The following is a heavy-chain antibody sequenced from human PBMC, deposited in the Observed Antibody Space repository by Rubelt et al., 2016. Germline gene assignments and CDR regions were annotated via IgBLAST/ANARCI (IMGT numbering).Heavy chain of an antibody. V-gene: IGHV1-18*01. Sequence: QVQLVQSGAEVKKPGASVTVSCKASGYTFRTYGISWVRQVPGQGLEWLGWISAYNGNTNYAEKFQGRVTMTTDTRTAYMELRSLRADDTALYYWARDLIAERPGWFDPWGQGTLVTVSS. CDR1: GYTFRTYG. J-gene: IGHJ5*02. CDR2: ISAYNGNT. CDR3: ARDLIAERPGWFDP. D-gene: IGHD1-1*01.